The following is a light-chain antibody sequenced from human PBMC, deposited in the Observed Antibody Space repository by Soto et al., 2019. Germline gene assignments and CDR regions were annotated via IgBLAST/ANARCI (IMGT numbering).Light chain of an antibody. Sequence: DIQMTQSPSTLSGSVGDRVTITCRASQTIRSGLAWYQQKPGKAPKLLIYKASTLKIGVPSRFSGSGSGTEFTLTISSLQPDDFATYYCQHYNSYSEAFGQGTKVELK. V-gene: IGKV1-5*03. CDR1: QTIRSG. J-gene: IGKJ1*01. CDR3: QHYNSYSEA. CDR2: KAS.